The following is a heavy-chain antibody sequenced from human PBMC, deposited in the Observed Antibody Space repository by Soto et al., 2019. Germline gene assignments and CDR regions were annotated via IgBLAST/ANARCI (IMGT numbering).Heavy chain of an antibody. D-gene: IGHD1-26*01. CDR3: ARDGEWELVLESFYYYGVDV. Sequence: PGGSLRLSCAASGFTFSSYVFHWVRQAPGKGLEWVAVISYVGSDKYYGDSVKGRFTISRDNSKNMLYLQMNSLRPEDTAVYYCARDGEWELVLESFYYYGVDVWGQGTTVTVSS. CDR2: ISYVGSDK. V-gene: IGHV3-30*03. J-gene: IGHJ6*02. CDR1: GFTFSSYV.